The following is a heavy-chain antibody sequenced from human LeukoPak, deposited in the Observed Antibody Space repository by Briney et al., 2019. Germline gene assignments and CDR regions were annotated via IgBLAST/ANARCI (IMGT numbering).Heavy chain of an antibody. CDR3: AKDLGERGVGATIVN. V-gene: IGHV3-23*01. J-gene: IGHJ4*02. CDR2: TRYSSDGT. D-gene: IGHD1-26*01. Sequence: GGSLRLSCAVSGFTFSNYAMIWFRQPPWGGLEWFSVTRYSSDGTYYAASVKGRFTISIDTSKNQLFLQMSTLRAEDTAVYYCAKDLGERGVGATIVNWGQGTLVTVSS. CDR1: GFTFSNYA.